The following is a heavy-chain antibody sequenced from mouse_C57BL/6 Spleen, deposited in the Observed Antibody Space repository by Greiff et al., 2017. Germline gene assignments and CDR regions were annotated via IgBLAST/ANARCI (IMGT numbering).Heavy chain of an antibody. D-gene: IGHD1-1*01. V-gene: IGHV1-72*01. CDR1: GYAFSSYW. CDR3: ARYYYGSSPWFAY. CDR2: IDPNSGGT. J-gene: IGHJ3*01. Sequence: QVQLQQSGAELVKPGASVKISCKASGYAFSSYWMNWVKQRPGRGLEWIGRIDPNSGGTKYNAKFKRTTTLTVDKPSSTAYMQLSSLTSEDSAVYYCARYYYGSSPWFAYWGQGTLVTVSA.